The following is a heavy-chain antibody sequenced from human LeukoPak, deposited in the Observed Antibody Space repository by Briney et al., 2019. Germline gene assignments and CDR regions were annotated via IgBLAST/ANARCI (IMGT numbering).Heavy chain of an antibody. D-gene: IGHD5-24*01. CDR2: IIPIFGTA. CDR3: ARGLRDGYNDDAFDI. CDR1: GGTFSIYA. V-gene: IGHV1-69*01. Sequence: SVKVSCKASGGTFSIYAISWVRQAPGQGLEWMGGIIPIFGTANYAQKFQGRVTITADESTSTAYMELSSLRSEDTAVYYCARGLRDGYNDDAFDIWGQGTMVTVSS. J-gene: IGHJ3*02.